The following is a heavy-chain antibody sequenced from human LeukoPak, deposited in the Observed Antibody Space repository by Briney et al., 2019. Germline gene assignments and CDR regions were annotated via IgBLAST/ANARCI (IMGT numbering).Heavy chain of an antibody. CDR1: GYTLTSSH. J-gene: IGHJ4*02. CDR3: ARDRGGSYSIDY. D-gene: IGHD1-26*01. CDR2: INCGDGYT. V-gene: IGHV1-46*01. Sequence: ASVKVSCTASGYTLTSSHAHWVRQAPGQGLEWMGIINCGDGYTNYAQKFQGRVSVTSDTSTSTIYMELSSLRAEDTATYYCARDRGGSYSIDYWGQGTLVTVSS.